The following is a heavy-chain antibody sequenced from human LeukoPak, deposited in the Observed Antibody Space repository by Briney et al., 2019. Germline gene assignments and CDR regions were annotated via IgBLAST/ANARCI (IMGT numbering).Heavy chain of an antibody. V-gene: IGHV3-7*01. D-gene: IGHD5-18*01. Sequence: GGSLRLSCAASGFTFSSYWMSWVRQAPGKGLEWVANIKQDGSEKYYVDSVKGRFTISRDNAKNSLYLQMNSLRAEDTAVYYCASSGYSYGPYYYYGMDVWGQGTTVTVSS. CDR2: IKQDGSEK. CDR1: GFTFSSYW. J-gene: IGHJ6*02. CDR3: ASSGYSYGPYYYYGMDV.